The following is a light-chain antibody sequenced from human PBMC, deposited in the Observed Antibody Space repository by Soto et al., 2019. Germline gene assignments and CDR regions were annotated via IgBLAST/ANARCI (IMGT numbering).Light chain of an antibody. Sequence: QSVLTQPASVSGSPGQSITISCTGTSSDVGSYNLVSWYQQHPGKAPKLMIYEDTKRPSGVSNRFSGSKSGNTASLTISGLQAGDEADYYCCSYAGSTTILFGGGTKLTVL. V-gene: IGLV2-23*02. CDR3: CSYAGSTTIL. CDR2: EDT. CDR1: SSDVGSYNL. J-gene: IGLJ2*01.